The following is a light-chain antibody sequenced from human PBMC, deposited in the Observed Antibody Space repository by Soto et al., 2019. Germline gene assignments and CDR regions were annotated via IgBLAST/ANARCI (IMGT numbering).Light chain of an antibody. J-gene: IGLJ2*01. Sequence: QSALTQPASVSGSPGQSITISCTGTSSDVGGNNSVSWYQQHPGKAPKFMIYDVSNRPSGVSNRFSGSKSGNMASLTISGLQAEDEADYYCSSYTSSNYVVFGGGTKLTVL. CDR1: SSDVGGNNS. CDR3: SSYTSSNYVV. CDR2: DVS. V-gene: IGLV2-14*01.